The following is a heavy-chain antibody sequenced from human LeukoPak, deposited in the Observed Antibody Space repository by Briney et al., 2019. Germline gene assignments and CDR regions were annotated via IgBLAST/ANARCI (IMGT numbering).Heavy chain of an antibody. J-gene: IGHJ4*02. Sequence: PGGSLRLSCAASGFTFSSYEMNWVRQAPGKGLEWVSYISSSGSTIYYADSVKGRFTISRDNAKNSLYLQMNSLRAEDTAVYYCARRRGGGPIYYFDYWGQGTLVTVSS. D-gene: IGHD3-9*01. CDR3: ARRRGGGPIYYFDY. CDR1: GFTFSSYE. CDR2: ISSSGSTI. V-gene: IGHV3-48*03.